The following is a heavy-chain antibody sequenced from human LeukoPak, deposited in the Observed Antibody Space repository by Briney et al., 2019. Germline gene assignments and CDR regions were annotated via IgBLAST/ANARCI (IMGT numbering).Heavy chain of an antibody. D-gene: IGHD6-19*01. CDR2: INHSGST. Sequence: SETLSLTCAVYGGSFSGYYWSWIRQPPGKGLEWIGEINHSGSTNYNPSLKSRVTISVDTSKNQFSLKLSSVTAADTAVYYCARGGQWLPVDYWGQGTLVTVSS. CDR1: GGSFSGYY. V-gene: IGHV4-34*01. CDR3: ARGGQWLPVDY. J-gene: IGHJ4*02.